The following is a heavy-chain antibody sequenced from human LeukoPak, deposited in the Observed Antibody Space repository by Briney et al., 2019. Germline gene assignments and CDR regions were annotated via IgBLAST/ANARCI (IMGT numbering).Heavy chain of an antibody. CDR3: AKGRNQWELLPEFDY. J-gene: IGHJ4*02. Sequence: GGSLRLSCAASGFTFSSYAMSWVRQAPGKGLEWASAISGSGGSTYYADSVKGRLTISRDNSKNTLYLQMNSLRAEDTAVYYCAKGRNQWELLPEFDYWGQGTLVTVSS. CDR1: GFTFSSYA. V-gene: IGHV3-23*01. D-gene: IGHD1-26*01. CDR2: ISGSGGST.